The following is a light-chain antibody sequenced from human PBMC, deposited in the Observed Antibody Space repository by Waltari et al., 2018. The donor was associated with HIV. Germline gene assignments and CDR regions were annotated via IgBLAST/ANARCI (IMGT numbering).Light chain of an antibody. CDR2: AVT. CDR3: CSYAGTGTYV. J-gene: IGLJ1*01. Sequence: QSALTQPASVSGSPGQSITISCTATSSDVASYNLVSWYHQHPGKAPHVMIYAVTQRPSGVSNRFSGSKSDKTASLTISGLEAEDEADYYCCSYAGTGTYVFGTGTKVTFL. V-gene: IGLV2-23*02. CDR1: SSDVASYNL.